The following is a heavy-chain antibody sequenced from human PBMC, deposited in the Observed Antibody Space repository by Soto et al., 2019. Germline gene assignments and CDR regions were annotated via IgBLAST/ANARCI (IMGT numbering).Heavy chain of an antibody. CDR3: ARDRDYYGSGNYYNRIDY. CDR2: IIPMFGTA. Sequence: QVQLVQSGAEVKKPGSSVKVSCKVSGGPFSDYAVSWVRQAPGQGLEWMGGIIPMFGTANYAQKFQGRVTITADKSTTTAYMELSSLRSEGTAVYYRARDRDYYGSGNYYNRIDYWGQGTLVTVSS. D-gene: IGHD3-10*01. J-gene: IGHJ4*02. CDR1: GGPFSDYA. V-gene: IGHV1-69*06.